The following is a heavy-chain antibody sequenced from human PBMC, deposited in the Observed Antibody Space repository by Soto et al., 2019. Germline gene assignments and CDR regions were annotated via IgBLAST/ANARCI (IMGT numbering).Heavy chain of an antibody. D-gene: IGHD5-12*01. CDR1: GFTFDDYA. V-gene: IGHV3-9*01. CDR3: AKELVATSTGFDY. J-gene: IGHJ4*02. CDR2: ISWNSGSI. Sequence: EVQLVESGGGLVQPGRSLRLSCAASGFTFDDYAMHWVRQAPGKGLEWVSGISWNSGSIGYADSVKGRFTISRDNAKNSLYLQMNSLRAEDTALYYCAKELVATSTGFDYWGQGTLVTVSS.